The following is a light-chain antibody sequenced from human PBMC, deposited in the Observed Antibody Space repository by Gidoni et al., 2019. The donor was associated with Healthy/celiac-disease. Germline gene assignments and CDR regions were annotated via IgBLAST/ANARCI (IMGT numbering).Light chain of an antibody. J-gene: IGKJ2*01. CDR3: MQALQTPPYT. V-gene: IGKV2-28*01. Sequence: DIVMTQSPLSLPVTPGETASISCRFSQSLLHSNGYNYLDWYLQKPGQSPHLLIYLGSNRASRVPDRFSGSGSGTDFTLKISRVEAEDVGVYYCMQALQTPPYTFGQGTKLEIK. CDR1: QSLLHSNGYNY. CDR2: LGS.